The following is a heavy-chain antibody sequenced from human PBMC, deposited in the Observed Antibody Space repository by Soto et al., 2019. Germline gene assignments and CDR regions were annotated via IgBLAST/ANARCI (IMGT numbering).Heavy chain of an antibody. J-gene: IGHJ6*02. CDR2: VSYDGNSK. CDR3: ARDRVSGLRKRNNYYYGMDI. D-gene: IGHD4-17*01. CDR1: GFTFRSYS. Sequence: QVQLVESGGGVVQPGRSPRLSCAASGFTFRSYSIHWVRQAPGKGLEWLAVVSYDGNSKYYADSVQRRFTVSRDNSKNTLYMEMNDLRTEDTGMYYCARDRVSGLRKRNNYYYGMDIWGQGTTVTVAS. V-gene: IGHV3-30-3*01.